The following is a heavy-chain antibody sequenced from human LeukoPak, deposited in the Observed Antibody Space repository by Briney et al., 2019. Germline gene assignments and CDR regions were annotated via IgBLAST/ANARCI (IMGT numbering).Heavy chain of an antibody. J-gene: IGHJ3*02. CDR1: GYSISSGYY. V-gene: IGHV4-38-2*01. Sequence: SETLSLTCAVYGYSISSGYYWGWIRQPPGKGLEWIGSIYHSGSTYYNPSLKSRVTISVDTSKNQFSLKLSSVTAADTAVYYCARHAYYYDSSGYPDAFDIWGQGTMVTVSS. CDR3: ARHAYYYDSSGYPDAFDI. D-gene: IGHD3-22*01. CDR2: IYHSGST.